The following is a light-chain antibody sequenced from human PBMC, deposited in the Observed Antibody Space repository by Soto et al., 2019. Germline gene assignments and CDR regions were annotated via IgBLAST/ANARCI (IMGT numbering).Light chain of an antibody. CDR2: GAS. CDR3: QQYDNWPWT. J-gene: IGKJ1*01. V-gene: IGKV3-15*01. CDR1: QTVTAN. Sequence: EIVLTQSPGTLSLSPGERATLSCRTSQTVTANQLAWYQQKPGQAPRLLIYGASRRATGFPARFSGSGSGTDFTLTISSLQSEDFAVYYCQQYDNWPWTFGQGTKVDIK.